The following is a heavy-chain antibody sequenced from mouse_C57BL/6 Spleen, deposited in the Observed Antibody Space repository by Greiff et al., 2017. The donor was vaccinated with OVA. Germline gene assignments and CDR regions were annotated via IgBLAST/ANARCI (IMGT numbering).Heavy chain of an antibody. Sequence: QVQLKQPGAELVKPGASVKLSCKASGYTFTSYWMQWVKQRPGQGLEWIGEIDPSDSYTNYNQKFKGKATLTVDTSSSTAYMQLSSLTSEDSAVYYCARRGITTVVEGDYWGQGTTLTVSS. CDR1: GYTFTSYW. CDR2: IDPSDSYT. V-gene: IGHV1-50*01. D-gene: IGHD1-1*01. J-gene: IGHJ2*01. CDR3: ARRGITTVVEGDY.